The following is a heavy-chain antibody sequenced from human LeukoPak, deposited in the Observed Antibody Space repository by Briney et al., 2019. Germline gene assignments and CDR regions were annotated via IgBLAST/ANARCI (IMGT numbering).Heavy chain of an antibody. J-gene: IGHJ3*02. D-gene: IGHD3-16*02. CDR3: TREGVYAPDPSSYHRAPFDI. CDR2: MNPNSGST. V-gene: IGHV1-8*01. CDR1: GYTFTSYD. Sequence: ASVKVSCKASGYTFTSYDINWVRQATGQGLEWMGWMNPNSGSTGYAQKFQGRVTITADKSMNTAHMELNRLESGDTAVYYCTREGVYAPDPSSYHRAPFDIWGQGTVVIVSS.